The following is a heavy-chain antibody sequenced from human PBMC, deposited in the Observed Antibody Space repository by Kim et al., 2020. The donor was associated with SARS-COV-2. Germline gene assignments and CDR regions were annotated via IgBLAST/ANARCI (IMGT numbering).Heavy chain of an antibody. Sequence: GGSLRLSCAASGFTFSSYSMNWVRQAPGKGLEWVSSISSSSSYIYYADSVKGRFTISRDNAKNSLYLQMNSLRAEDTAVYYCARDNVGATVAPYWGQGTLVTVSS. CDR3: ARDNVGATVAPY. J-gene: IGHJ4*02. CDR1: GFTFSSYS. V-gene: IGHV3-21*01. CDR2: ISSSSSYI. D-gene: IGHD1-26*01.